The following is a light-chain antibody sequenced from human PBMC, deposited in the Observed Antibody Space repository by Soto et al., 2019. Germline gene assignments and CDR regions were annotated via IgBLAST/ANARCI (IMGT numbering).Light chain of an antibody. CDR2: DAS. Sequence: DIQMTQSPSTLSASVGDRVTITCRASQSINNWLAWYQQKPGKGTKLLIYDASSLESGVPSRFSGSGSGTEFTLTISSLQPDDFATYYCQQYSTYATFGQGTKLEIK. CDR1: QSINNW. CDR3: QQYSTYAT. V-gene: IGKV1-5*01. J-gene: IGKJ2*01.